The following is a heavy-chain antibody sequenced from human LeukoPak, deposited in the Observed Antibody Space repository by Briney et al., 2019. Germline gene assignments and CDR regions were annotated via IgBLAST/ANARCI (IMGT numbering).Heavy chain of an antibody. V-gene: IGHV3-7*01. CDR3: ARETILTGYPDAFDI. D-gene: IGHD3-9*01. CDR2: IKQDGSEK. Sequence: PGGSLRLSCAASGFTFSSYWMSWVRQAPGKGLEWVANIKQDGSEKYYVDSVKGRFTISRDNAKNSLYLQMNSLRAEDTAVNYCARETILTGYPDAFDIWGQGTMVTVSS. CDR1: GFTFSSYW. J-gene: IGHJ3*02.